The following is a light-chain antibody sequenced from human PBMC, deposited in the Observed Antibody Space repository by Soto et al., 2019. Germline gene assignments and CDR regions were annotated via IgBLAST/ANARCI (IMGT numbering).Light chain of an antibody. J-gene: IGKJ4*01. Sequence: EIVLTQSPGTLSLSPGERATLSCRASQSVRSSYLAWYQQKPGQAPRLLIYGASSRATGIPDRFSGSVSGTDFTLTISRLEPKDFAVYYCHQYDSSPLTFGGGTKVEIK. CDR3: HQYDSSPLT. V-gene: IGKV3-20*01. CDR1: QSVRSSY. CDR2: GAS.